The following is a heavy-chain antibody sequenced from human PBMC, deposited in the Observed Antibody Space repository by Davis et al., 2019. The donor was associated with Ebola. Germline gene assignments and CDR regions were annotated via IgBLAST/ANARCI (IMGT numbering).Heavy chain of an antibody. CDR3: AKGFGATSYYGMDV. D-gene: IGHD3-10*01. CDR1: GFTFSSYA. Sequence: PGGSLRLSCAASGFTFSSYAMSWVRQAPGKGLEWVSAISGSGGSTYYADSVKGRFTISRDHSKNTLYLQMNSLRAEDTAVYYCAKGFGATSYYGMDVWGQGTTVTVSS. V-gene: IGHV3-23*01. J-gene: IGHJ6*02. CDR2: ISGSGGST.